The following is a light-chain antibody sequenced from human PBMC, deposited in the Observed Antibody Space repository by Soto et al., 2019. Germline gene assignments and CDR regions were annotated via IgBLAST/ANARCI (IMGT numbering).Light chain of an antibody. CDR1: SGSIANNY. Sequence: NFMLTQPHSVSESPGKTLSISCTRSSGSIANNYVQWYQQRPGSAPTTVIYENNQRLSGVPDRFSGSTDGSSNSASLTISGLQTEDEADYYCCSYTSISTGVLFGGGTKLTVL. V-gene: IGLV6-57*04. CDR2: ENN. CDR3: CSYTSISTGVL. J-gene: IGLJ2*01.